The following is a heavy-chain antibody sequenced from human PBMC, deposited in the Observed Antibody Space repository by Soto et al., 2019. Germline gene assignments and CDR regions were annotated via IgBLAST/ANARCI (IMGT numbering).Heavy chain of an antibody. CDR2: ISGSGGST. CDR1: GFTFSSYA. CDR3: AKDMGSGYSSGWPGYYFDY. D-gene: IGHD6-19*01. V-gene: IGHV3-23*01. Sequence: GGSLRLSCAASGFTFSSYAMSWVRQAPGKGLEWVSAISGSGGSTYYADSVKGRFTISRDNSKNTLYLQMNSLRAEDTAVYYCAKDMGSGYSSGWPGYYFDYWGQGTLVTVSS. J-gene: IGHJ4*02.